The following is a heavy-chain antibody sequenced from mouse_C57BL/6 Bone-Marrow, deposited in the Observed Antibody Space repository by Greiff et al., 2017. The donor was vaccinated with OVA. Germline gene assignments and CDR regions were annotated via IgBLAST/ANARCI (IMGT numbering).Heavy chain of an antibody. D-gene: IGHD1-1*02. V-gene: IGHV14-4*01. CDR1: GFNIKDDY. CDR3: TSCGNFDY. Sequence: VQLQQSGAELVRPGASVKLSCTASGFNIKDDYMHWVKQRPEQGLEWIGWIDPENGDTEYASKVQGKATITADTSSHTAFLQLSSLTSEDTAVDYCTSCGNFDYWGQGTTLTVSS. CDR2: IDPENGDT. J-gene: IGHJ2*01.